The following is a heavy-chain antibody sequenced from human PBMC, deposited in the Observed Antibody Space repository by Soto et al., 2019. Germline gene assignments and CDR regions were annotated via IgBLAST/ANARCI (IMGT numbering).Heavy chain of an antibody. CDR3: AGTVKIPYYHGMDV. Sequence: QVQLVQSGAEVKKPGSSVRVSCKASGGTLRSHGINWVRQAPGQGLEWVGGIIPIFGSPRYAQKFQGRFTITADESSITAYMELSSLRSEDTAVYYCAGTVKIPYYHGMDVWGQGTTVTVSS. CDR1: GGTLRSHG. V-gene: IGHV1-69*01. J-gene: IGHJ6*02. D-gene: IGHD4-4*01. CDR2: IIPIFGSP.